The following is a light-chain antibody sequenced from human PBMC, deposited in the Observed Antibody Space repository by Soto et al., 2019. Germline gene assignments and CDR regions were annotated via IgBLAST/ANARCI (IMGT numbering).Light chain of an antibody. CDR2: GNN. CDR3: QSYDSSLSGSV. Sequence: QSVLTQPPSVSGAPGQRVTIPCSGSSSNIGAGYDVHWYQQLPGTAPNLLIYGNNNRTSGVPGRFSGSKSGTSASLAITGLQTEDEADYYCQSYDSSLSGSVFGGGTKLTVL. V-gene: IGLV1-40*01. CDR1: SSNIGAGYD. J-gene: IGLJ2*01.